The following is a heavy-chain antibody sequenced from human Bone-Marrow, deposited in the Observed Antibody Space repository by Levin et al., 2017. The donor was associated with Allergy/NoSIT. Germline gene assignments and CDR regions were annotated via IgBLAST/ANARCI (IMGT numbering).Heavy chain of an antibody. CDR1: GFTFSSYW. CDR3: ARAKYCSGGSCESHYFDY. J-gene: IGHJ4*02. CDR2: INSDGSST. Sequence: GESLKISCAASGFTFSSYWMHWVRQAPGKGLVWVSRINSDGSSTSYADSVKGRFTISRDNAKNTLYLQMNSLGAEDTAVYYCARAKYCSGGSCESHYFDYWGQGTLVTVAS. V-gene: IGHV3-74*01. D-gene: IGHD2-15*01.